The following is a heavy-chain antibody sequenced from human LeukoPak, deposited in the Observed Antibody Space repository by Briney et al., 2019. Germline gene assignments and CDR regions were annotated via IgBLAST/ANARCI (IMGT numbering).Heavy chain of an antibody. CDR2: ISAFNGNT. Sequence: ASVKVSCKASGYTFITYGISWVRQAPGQGLEWMGWISAFNGNTDYAQNLQGRVTMTTDTSTSTAYMELRSLRSDDTAVYYCARTGGGGSIAARLHYYYMDVWGKGTTVTVSS. CDR1: GYTFITYG. CDR3: ARTGGGGSIAARLHYYYMDV. D-gene: IGHD6-6*01. V-gene: IGHV1-18*01. J-gene: IGHJ6*03.